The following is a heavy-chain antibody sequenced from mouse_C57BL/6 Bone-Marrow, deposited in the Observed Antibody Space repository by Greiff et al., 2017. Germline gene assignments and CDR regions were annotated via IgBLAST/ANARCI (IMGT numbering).Heavy chain of an antibody. J-gene: IGHJ3*01. Sequence: EVKVEESGGGLVQPGGSLKLSCAASGFTFSDYYMYWVRQTPEKRLEWVAYISNGGGSTYYPDTVKGRFTISRDNAKNTLYLQMSRLKSEDTAMYYCARLTWFAYWGQGTLVTVSA. CDR1: GFTFSDYY. CDR2: ISNGGGST. V-gene: IGHV5-12*01. CDR3: ARLTWFAY.